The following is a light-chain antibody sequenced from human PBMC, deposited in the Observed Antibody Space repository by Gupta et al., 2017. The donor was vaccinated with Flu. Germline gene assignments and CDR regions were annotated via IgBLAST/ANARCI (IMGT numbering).Light chain of an antibody. CDR3: QVWDTSSDHWV. V-gene: IGLV3-21*02. Sequence: SYVLTQPPSVSVAPGQTARIHCGGNNMGSKTVHWYQHKPGPAPVLVVHDDSDRPSGIPERFAGANSGTTATLTISRVEAGDEADYYCQVWDTSSDHWVFGGGTKLTVL. J-gene: IGLJ3*02. CDR1: NMGSKT. CDR2: DDS.